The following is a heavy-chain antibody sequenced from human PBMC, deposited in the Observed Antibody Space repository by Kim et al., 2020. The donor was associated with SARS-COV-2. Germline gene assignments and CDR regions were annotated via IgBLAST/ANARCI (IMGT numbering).Heavy chain of an antibody. Sequence: KGRFTISRNNSKNTLYLQMNSLRAEDTAVYYCARRSDTYYDFWSGYKFDYWGQGTLVTVSS. V-gene: IGHV3-30*07. D-gene: IGHD3-3*01. J-gene: IGHJ4*02. CDR3: ARRSDTYYDFWSGYKFDY.